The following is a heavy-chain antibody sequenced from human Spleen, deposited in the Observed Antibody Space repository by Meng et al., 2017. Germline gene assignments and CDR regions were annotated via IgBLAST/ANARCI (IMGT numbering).Heavy chain of an antibody. Sequence: ESLKISCAASGFTFSSYAMSWIRQPPGKGLEWIGYIYYSGSTNYNPYLESRVTMSVDTSKNQFSLKLSSVAAADTAVYYCARDQYYFDPWGQGTLVTVSS. D-gene: IGHD2/OR15-2a*01. CDR1: GFTFSSYA. V-gene: IGHV4-59*01. J-gene: IGHJ5*02. CDR2: IYYSGST. CDR3: ARDQYYFDP.